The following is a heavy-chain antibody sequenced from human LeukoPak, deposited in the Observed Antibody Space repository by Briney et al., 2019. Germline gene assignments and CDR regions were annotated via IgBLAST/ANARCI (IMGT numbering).Heavy chain of an antibody. J-gene: IGHJ4*02. D-gene: IGHD3-10*01. CDR3: ARTYSYGAGTYSSFGY. Sequence: GGSLRLSCAAFGFSFDNYALHWVRQAPGKGLEYVSGLSPNGDSTYYANSVKGRFTISRDNPQHTLFLQMGSLRVEDTAVYYCARTYSYGAGTYSSFGYWGQGTLVTVSP. V-gene: IGHV3-64*01. CDR1: GFSFDNYA. CDR2: LSPNGDST.